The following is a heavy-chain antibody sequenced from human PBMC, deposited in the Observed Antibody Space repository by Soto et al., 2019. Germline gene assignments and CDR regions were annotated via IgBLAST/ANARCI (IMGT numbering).Heavy chain of an antibody. CDR2: ISYDGSNQ. J-gene: IGHJ4*02. CDR1: GFTFNIYG. V-gene: IGHV3-30*18. Sequence: GGSLRLSCAASGFTFNIYGMHWVRQAPDKGLEWVAIISYDGSNQYYADSVKGRFTISRDNSKNTLFLQMNSLRADDTAVYYCAKDQASGQGSFDSWGQGTLVTVSS. CDR3: AKDQASGQGSFDS.